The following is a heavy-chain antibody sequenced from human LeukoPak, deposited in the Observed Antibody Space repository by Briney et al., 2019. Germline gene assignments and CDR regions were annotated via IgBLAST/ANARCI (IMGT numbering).Heavy chain of an antibody. CDR1: GYTFTGYY. Sequence: ASVKVSCKASGYTFTGYYMHWVRQAPGQGLEWMGRINPNSGGTNYAQKFQGRVTMTRDTSISTAYMELGRLRSDDTAVYYCARGGAYYDFWSGYYIYVYWGQGTLVTVSS. CDR3: ARGGAYYDFWSGYYIYVY. D-gene: IGHD3-3*01. V-gene: IGHV1-2*06. J-gene: IGHJ4*02. CDR2: INPNSGGT.